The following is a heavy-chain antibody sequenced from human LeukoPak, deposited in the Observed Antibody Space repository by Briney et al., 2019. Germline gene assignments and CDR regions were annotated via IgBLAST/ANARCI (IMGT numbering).Heavy chain of an antibody. CDR2: ISSSGSTI. Sequence: PGGSLRLSCAASGFTFSSYVMNWVRQAPGKGLEWVSYISSSGSTIYYADSVKGRFTISRDNAKNSLYLQMNSLRAEDTAVYYCASAGVYCSSTSCYNYYYYGMDVWGQGTTVTVSS. CDR1: GFTFSSYV. V-gene: IGHV3-48*03. J-gene: IGHJ6*02. CDR3: ASAGVYCSSTSCYNYYYYGMDV. D-gene: IGHD2-2*01.